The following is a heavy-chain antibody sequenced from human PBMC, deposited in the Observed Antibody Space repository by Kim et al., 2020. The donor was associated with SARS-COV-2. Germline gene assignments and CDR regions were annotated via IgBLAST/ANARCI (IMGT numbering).Heavy chain of an antibody. J-gene: IGHJ4*02. Sequence: SQRFQGRVSITMETSASTAYMDLSSLRSEDTAVYYCARDSIAAAGSYFDYWGQGTLVTVSS. CDR3: ARDSIAAAGSYFDY. D-gene: IGHD6-13*01. V-gene: IGHV1-3*01.